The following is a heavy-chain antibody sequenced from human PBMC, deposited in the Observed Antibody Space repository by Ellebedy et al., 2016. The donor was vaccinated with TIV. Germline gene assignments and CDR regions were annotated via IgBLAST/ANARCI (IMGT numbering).Heavy chain of an antibody. CDR3: ARDWVDDSSGYSPPDY. J-gene: IGHJ4*02. CDR1: GYTFTSYY. Sequence: AASVKVSCKASGYTFTSYYMHWVRQAPGQGLEWMGIINPSGGSTSYAQKFQGRVTMTRDTSTSTVYMELSSLRSEDTAVYYCARDWVDDSSGYSPPDYWGQGTLVTVSS. V-gene: IGHV1-46*01. D-gene: IGHD3-22*01. CDR2: INPSGGST.